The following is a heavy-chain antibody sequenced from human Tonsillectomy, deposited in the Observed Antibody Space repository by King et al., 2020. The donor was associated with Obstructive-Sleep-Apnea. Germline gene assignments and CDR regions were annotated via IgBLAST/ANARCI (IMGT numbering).Heavy chain of an antibody. CDR2: ISWSGDRV. D-gene: IGHD3-10*01. J-gene: IGHJ3*02. V-gene: IGHV3-9*01. CDR1: RFTFDDCA. CDR3: AKDQGGYFGVGAVDI. Sequence: VQLVESGGGFVLPGRSLRLSCAASRFTFDDCAMHWVRQVPGKGLEWVSSISWSGDRVAYADSVKGRFTISRDNAKNSLFLQMNSLRREDTAFYYCAKDQGGYFGVGAVDIWGQGTLVTVSS.